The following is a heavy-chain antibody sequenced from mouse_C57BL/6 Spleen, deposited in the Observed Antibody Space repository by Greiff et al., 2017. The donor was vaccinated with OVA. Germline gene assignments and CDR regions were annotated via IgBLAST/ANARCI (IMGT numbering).Heavy chain of an antibody. CDR1: GYTFTDYY. Sequence: VQLQQSGPELVKPGASVKISCKASGYTFTDYYMNWVKQSHGKSLEWIGDINPNNGGTSYNQKFKGKATLTVDKSSSTAYMELRSLTSEDSAVYYCASHYGSSLFAYWGQGTLVTVSA. J-gene: IGHJ3*01. V-gene: IGHV1-26*01. CDR3: ASHYGSSLFAY. D-gene: IGHD1-1*01. CDR2: INPNNGGT.